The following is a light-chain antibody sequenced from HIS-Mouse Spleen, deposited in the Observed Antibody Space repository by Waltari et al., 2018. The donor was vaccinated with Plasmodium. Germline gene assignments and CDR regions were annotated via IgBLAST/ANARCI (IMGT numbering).Light chain of an antibody. CDR3: NSRDSSGNHVV. CDR1: SLRSYY. J-gene: IGLJ2*01. Sequence: SSELTQDPAVSVVLGQTDSLRSYYASWYQQKPGQAPVLVIYGKNNRPSGIPDRFSGSSSGNTASLTITGAQAEDEADYYCNSRDSSGNHVVFGGGTKLTVL. CDR2: GKN. V-gene: IGLV3-19*01.